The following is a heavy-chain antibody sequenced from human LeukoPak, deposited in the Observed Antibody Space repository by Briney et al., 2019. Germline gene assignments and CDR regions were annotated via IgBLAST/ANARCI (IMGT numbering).Heavy chain of an antibody. V-gene: IGHV6-1*01. CDR1: GDSLSSNSAA. CDR2: TYYRYKWYN. Sequence: SQTLSLTCALSGDSLSSNSAAWNWTRHSPPRALEWLGRTYYRYKWYNDYAVSVKSRITIIPDTSKNQFSLQLNSVTPEDTAVYYCAATVVTQGYYYGMDVWGQGTTVTVSS. D-gene: IGHD4-23*01. CDR3: AATVVTQGYYYGMDV. J-gene: IGHJ6*02.